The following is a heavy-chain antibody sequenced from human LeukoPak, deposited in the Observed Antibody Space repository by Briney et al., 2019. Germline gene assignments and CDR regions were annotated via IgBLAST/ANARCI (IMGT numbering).Heavy chain of an antibody. D-gene: IGHD2-2*01. CDR2: ISGSGGST. CDR3: AKDQDIVVVPAAWFDP. CDR1: GFTFSSYG. V-gene: IGHV3-23*01. Sequence: PGGSLRLSCAASGFTFSSYGMSWVRQAPGKGLEWVSAISGSGGSTYYADSVKGRFTISRDNSKNTLYLQMNSLRAEDTAVYYCAKDQDIVVVPAAWFDPWGQGTLVTVSS. J-gene: IGHJ5*02.